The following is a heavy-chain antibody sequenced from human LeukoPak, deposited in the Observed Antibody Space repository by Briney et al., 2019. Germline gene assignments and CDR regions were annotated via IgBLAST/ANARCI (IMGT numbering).Heavy chain of an antibody. CDR1: GFTFSSYG. J-gene: IGHJ6*03. Sequence: PGRSLRLSCAASGFTFSSYGMHWVRQAPGKGLEWVAVIWYDGSNKYYADSVKGRFTIYRDNSKNTLYLQMNSLRAEDTAVYYCAKELSRDSSSSVLWRARAYYMDVWGKGTTVTVSS. D-gene: IGHD6-6*01. V-gene: IGHV3-33*06. CDR2: IWYDGSNK. CDR3: AKELSRDSSSSVLWRARAYYMDV.